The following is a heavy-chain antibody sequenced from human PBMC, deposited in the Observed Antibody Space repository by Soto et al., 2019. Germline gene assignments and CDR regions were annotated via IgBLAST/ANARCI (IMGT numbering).Heavy chain of an antibody. V-gene: IGHV3-30*18. CDR1: GFTFSSYG. CDR2: ISYDGSNK. J-gene: IGHJ4*02. D-gene: IGHD2-21*02. Sequence: HPGGSLRLSCAASGFTFSSYGMHWVRQAPGKGLEWVAVISYDGSNKYYADSVKGRFTISRDNSKNTLYLQMNSLRAEDTAVYYCAKDKVSVVVTAPFDYWGQGTLVTVSS. CDR3: AKDKVSVVVTAPFDY.